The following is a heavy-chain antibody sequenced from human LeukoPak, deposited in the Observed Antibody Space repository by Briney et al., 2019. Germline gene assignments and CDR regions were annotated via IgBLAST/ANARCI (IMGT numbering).Heavy chain of an antibody. CDR2: IIPIFGTA. CDR3: ARDYGGYVRY. Sequence: GASVKVSCKASGGTFSSYAISWARQAPGQGLEWMGGIIPIFGTADYAQKFQGRVTITADESTSTAYMELSSLRSEDTAVYYCARDYGGYVRYWGQGTLVTVSS. D-gene: IGHD5-12*01. V-gene: IGHV1-69*13. J-gene: IGHJ4*02. CDR1: GGTFSSYA.